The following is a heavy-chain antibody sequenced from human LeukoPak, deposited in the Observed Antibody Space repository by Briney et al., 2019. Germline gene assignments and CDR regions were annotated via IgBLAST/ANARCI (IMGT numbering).Heavy chain of an antibody. V-gene: IGHV5-51*01. CDR2: ICPGDSDT. J-gene: IGHJ3*02. D-gene: IGHD4-17*01. CDR1: GSIFTSYW. CDR3: ARPEEHGDYVHDAFDI. Sequence: GASLQFSCESSGSIFTSYWIGWVRELPGKVLEWMGIICPGDSDTRYDPSFQGQVAISADKSISTAYLQWSSLKASDTAMYYCARPEEHGDYVHDAFDIWGQGTMVTVSS.